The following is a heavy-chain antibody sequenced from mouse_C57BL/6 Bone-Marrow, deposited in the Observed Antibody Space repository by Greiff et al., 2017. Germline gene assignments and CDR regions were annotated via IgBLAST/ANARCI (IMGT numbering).Heavy chain of an antibody. Sequence: EVKLVESGGGLVQPGGSLKLSCAASGFTFSSYAMSWVRQTPEKRLEWVATISDGGSYTYYPDNVKGRFTISRDNAKNNLYLQMSHLKSEDTAMYYCAREDYYEGFAYWGQGTLVTVSA. J-gene: IGHJ3*01. D-gene: IGHD2-4*01. CDR1: GFTFSSYA. CDR2: ISDGGSYT. V-gene: IGHV5-4*01. CDR3: AREDYYEGFAY.